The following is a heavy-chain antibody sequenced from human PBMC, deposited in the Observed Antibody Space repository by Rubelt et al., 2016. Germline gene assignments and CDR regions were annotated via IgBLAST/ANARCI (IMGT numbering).Heavy chain of an antibody. CDR2: ISAYNGNT. D-gene: IGHD3-22*01. CDR3: ARDSSGYYDY. J-gene: IGHJ4*02. CDR1: GYTFTSYG. Sequence: QVQLVQSGAEAKKPGASVKVSCKASGYTFTSYGISWVRQAPGQGLEWMGWISAYNGNTKDSQELQGRVTMTTETSTSTAYMELRSLRSDDTAVYYCARDSSGYYDYWGQGTLVTVSS. V-gene: IGHV1-18*01.